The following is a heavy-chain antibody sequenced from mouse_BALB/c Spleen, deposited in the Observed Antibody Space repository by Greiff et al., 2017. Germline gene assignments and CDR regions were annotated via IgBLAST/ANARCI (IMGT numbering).Heavy chain of an antibody. CDR3: ARSYYGSWFAD. V-gene: IGHV1-4*02. CDR2: INPSSGYT. CDR1: GYTFTSYT. J-gene: IGHJ3*01. Sequence: VQLQQSAAELARPGASVKMSCKASGYTFTSYTMHWVKQRPGQGLEWIGYINPSSGYTEYNQKFKDKTTLTADKSSSTAYMQLSSLTSEDSAVYYCARSYYGSWFADWGQGTLVTVSA. D-gene: IGHD2-2*01.